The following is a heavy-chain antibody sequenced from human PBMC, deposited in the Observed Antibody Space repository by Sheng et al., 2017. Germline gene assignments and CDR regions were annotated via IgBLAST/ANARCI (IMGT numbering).Heavy chain of an antibody. CDR1: GFSFSRYW. V-gene: IGHV3-7*04. J-gene: IGHJ4*02. Sequence: EVQLVESGGGLVQPGGSLRLSCTASGFSFSRYWMSWVRQAPGQGLEWVANMNQDGSVKYYADPVKGRFTISRDNAQNSVFLQMNSLRGEDTAVYYCAKDGDGSVEHPFDYWGQGTLVTVSS. D-gene: IGHD3-3*01. CDR2: MNQDGSVK. CDR3: AKDGDGSVEHPFDY.